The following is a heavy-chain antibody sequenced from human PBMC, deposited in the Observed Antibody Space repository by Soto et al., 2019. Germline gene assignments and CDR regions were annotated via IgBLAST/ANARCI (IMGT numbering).Heavy chain of an antibody. V-gene: IGHV3-23*01. J-gene: IGHJ5*02. D-gene: IGHD6-19*01. CDR1: RFVFVISG. CDR2: ISAGGGTT. CDR3: AKERWLAP. Sequence: PGGCLRLSFADGRFVFVISGRTWIRQVPGKGLEWVSAISAGGGTTYYADPVKGRFTISRDNSKNMLYLQMNSLRAEDTAVYYCAKERWLAPWGQGALVTVSS.